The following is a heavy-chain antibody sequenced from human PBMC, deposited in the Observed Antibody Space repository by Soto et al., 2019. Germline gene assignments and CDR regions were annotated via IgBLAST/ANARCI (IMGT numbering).Heavy chain of an antibody. Sequence: SETLSLTCTVSGGSISSGGYYWSWIRQHPGKGLEWIGYIYYSGSTYYNQSLKSRVTISVDTSKNQFSLKLSSVTAADTAVYYCAREVVTPYYYGMDVWGQGTTVTVSS. CDR3: AREVVTPYYYGMDV. CDR2: IYYSGST. V-gene: IGHV4-31*03. D-gene: IGHD2-21*02. CDR1: GGSISSGGYY. J-gene: IGHJ6*02.